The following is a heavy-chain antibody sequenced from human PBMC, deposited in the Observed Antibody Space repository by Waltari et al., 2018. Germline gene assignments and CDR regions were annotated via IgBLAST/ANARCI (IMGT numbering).Heavy chain of an antibody. CDR1: GFTFTSSA. Sequence: QMQLVQSGPEVKKPGTSVKVSCKAAGFTFTSSAVQWVRQARGQRIEWIGWIVVGSGNTNYAQKFKERVTITRDMSTRTAYMELSSLRSDDAAVYYCAADYGDYELGYWGQGTLVTVSS. D-gene: IGHD4-17*01. V-gene: IGHV1-58*01. CDR3: AADYGDYELGY. CDR2: IVVGSGNT. J-gene: IGHJ4*02.